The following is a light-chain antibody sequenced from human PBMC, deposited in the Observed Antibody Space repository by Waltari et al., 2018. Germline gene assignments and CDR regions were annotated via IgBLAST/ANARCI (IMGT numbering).Light chain of an antibody. V-gene: IGLV2-14*03. Sequence: QSALTQPASVSGSPGQSITISCSGTSSDIGKYNYVSWFQQHPGKAPKLMIYDVSNRPSGVSVRFAGSKSVNTASLTISGLQTEDESDYYCTSFTSSNTYVFGTGTKVTVL. J-gene: IGLJ1*01. CDR1: SSDIGKYNY. CDR2: DVS. CDR3: TSFTSSNTYV.